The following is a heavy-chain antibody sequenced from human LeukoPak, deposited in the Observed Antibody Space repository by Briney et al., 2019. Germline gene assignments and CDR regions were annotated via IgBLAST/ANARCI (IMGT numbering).Heavy chain of an antibody. CDR3: ARGQPVAGKDY. V-gene: IGHV1-2*02. D-gene: IGHD6-19*01. CDR1: GYTFTGHY. J-gene: IGHJ4*02. Sequence: ASVKVSCKASGYTFTGHYMHWVRQAPGQGLAWVGWINPNSGATDHAQKFQGRVTMTRDTSISTAYMEMSILKFDDTAVYYCARGQPVAGKDYWGQGTLVTVSS. CDR2: INPNSGAT.